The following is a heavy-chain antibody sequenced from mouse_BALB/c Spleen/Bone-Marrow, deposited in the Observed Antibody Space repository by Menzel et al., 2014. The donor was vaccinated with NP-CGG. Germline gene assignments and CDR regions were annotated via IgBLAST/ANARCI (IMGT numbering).Heavy chain of an antibody. Sequence: VQLQESGAELVRPGASVKVSCKASGYTFTNYWINWVRQRPGQGLEWIGNIYPSDSYSNYNQMFKDKTTLTVDKSSSTAYMQLSSPTSEDSAVYYCTRRDRYDYYGVDYWGQGTSVTVSS. CDR2: IYPSDSYS. V-gene: IGHV1-69*01. CDR3: TRRDRYDYYGVDY. J-gene: IGHJ4*01. CDR1: GYTFTNYW. D-gene: IGHD2-14*01.